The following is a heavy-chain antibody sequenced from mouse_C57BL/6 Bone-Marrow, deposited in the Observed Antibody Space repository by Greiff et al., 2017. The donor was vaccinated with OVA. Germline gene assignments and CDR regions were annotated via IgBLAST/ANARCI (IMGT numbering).Heavy chain of an antibody. CDR2: IYPGGGYT. CDR1: GYTFTNYW. CDR3: ARSPTTVVPDWYFDV. J-gene: IGHJ1*03. Sequence: QVQLQQSGAELVRPGTSVKMSCKASGYTFTNYWIGWAKQRPGHGLEWIGDIYPGGGYTNYNEKFKGKATLTADKSSSTAYMQFSSLTSEDSAIYYCARSPTTVVPDWYFDVWGTGTTVTVSS. V-gene: IGHV1-63*01. D-gene: IGHD1-1*01.